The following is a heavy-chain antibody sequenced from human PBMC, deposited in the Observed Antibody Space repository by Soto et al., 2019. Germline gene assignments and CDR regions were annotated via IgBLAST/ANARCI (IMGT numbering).Heavy chain of an antibody. CDR1: GASLSDNY. CDR3: ARGGGEFDA. V-gene: IGHV4-34*01. J-gene: IGHJ5*02. D-gene: IGHD2-21*01. CDR2: INHSGNT. Sequence: LSLTCAVYGASLSDNYRNWLRQPPGKGLEWIGEINHSGNTNYNPSLRSRVTISIDTSKNQLSLNLRSVSAADTAVYYCARGGGEFDAWGQGTPVTVSS.